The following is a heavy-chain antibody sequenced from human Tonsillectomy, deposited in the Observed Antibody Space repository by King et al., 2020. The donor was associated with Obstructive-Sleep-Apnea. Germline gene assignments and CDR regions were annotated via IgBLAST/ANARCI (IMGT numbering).Heavy chain of an antibody. CDR2: IIPILGIE. Sequence: QLVQSGAEVKKPGSSVKVSCKASGGTFSSYAISWVRQAPGQGLEWMGRIIPILGIENYAQKFQGRVTITAEKSTSTAYMELSSLRSEDTAVYYCASMRTGWELLSFYWGQGTLVTVSS. CDR1: GGTFSSYA. D-gene: IGHD1-26*01. J-gene: IGHJ4*02. CDR3: ASMRTGWELLSFY. V-gene: IGHV1-69*04.